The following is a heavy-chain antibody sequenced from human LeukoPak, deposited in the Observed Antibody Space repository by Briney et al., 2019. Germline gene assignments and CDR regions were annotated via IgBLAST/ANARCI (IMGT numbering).Heavy chain of an antibody. J-gene: IGHJ4*02. CDR3: ARGHRSSSWYQSFDY. D-gene: IGHD6-13*01. Sequence: ASVKVSCKASGYTLTSYAMNWVRQAPGQGLQWMGWINTNTGNPTYAQGFTGRFVFSLDTSVSTAYLQISSLKAEDTAVCYCARGHRSSSWYQSFDYWGQGTLVTVSS. CDR1: GYTLTSYA. CDR2: INTNTGNP. V-gene: IGHV7-4-1*02.